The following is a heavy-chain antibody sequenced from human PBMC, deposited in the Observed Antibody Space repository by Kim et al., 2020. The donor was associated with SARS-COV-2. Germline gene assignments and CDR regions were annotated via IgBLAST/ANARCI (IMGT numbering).Heavy chain of an antibody. D-gene: IGHD6-13*01. V-gene: IGHV3-23*01. CDR3: STGESSNWSFFHY. Sequence: GGSLRLSCAASGFTFSSYAMRWVRQAPGKGPEWVSLVSGSGGSTYHADSVKGRFAISRDNSKKTLYLQMNSLRPEDTALYYCSTGESSNWSFFHYWGQGTLVTVSS. CDR1: GFTFSSYA. CDR2: VSGSGGST. J-gene: IGHJ4*02.